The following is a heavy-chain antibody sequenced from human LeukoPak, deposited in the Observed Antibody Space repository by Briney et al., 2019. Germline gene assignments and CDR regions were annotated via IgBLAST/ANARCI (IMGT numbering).Heavy chain of an antibody. CDR2: ISNDGSNK. V-gene: IGHV3-30*18. J-gene: IGHJ4*02. Sequence: QPGGSLRLSCAASGFTFSSYGMHWVRQAPGKGLEWVALISNDGSNKYYADSVKGRFTISRDNSKNTLYLQMSSLRAEDTAVYYCAKETTLAGFYPYFDYWGQGTLITVSS. CDR1: GFTFSSYG. CDR3: AKETTLAGFYPYFDY. D-gene: IGHD6-19*01.